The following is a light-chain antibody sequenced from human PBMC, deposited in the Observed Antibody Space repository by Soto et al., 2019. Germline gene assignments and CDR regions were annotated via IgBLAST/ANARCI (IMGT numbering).Light chain of an antibody. CDR1: QRGSSY. J-gene: IGKJ5*01. V-gene: IGKV3-11*01. CDR2: DAS. Sequence: VLPRSAATLSLWPGERASLSCRAAQRGSSYYASYQQQPREDPRLLIYDASNRATGIPARFCGSGGPTEVSPIISSLLYEDFAVYYCYQYNNWPPITFGQGTRLEIK. CDR3: YQYNNWPPIT.